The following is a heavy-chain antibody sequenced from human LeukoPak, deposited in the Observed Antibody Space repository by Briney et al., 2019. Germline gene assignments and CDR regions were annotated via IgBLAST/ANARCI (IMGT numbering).Heavy chain of an antibody. CDR2: MNPNSGNT. V-gene: IGHV1-8*02. J-gene: IGHJ4*02. CDR3: ARGYYGDYSLDY. D-gene: IGHD4-17*01. Sequence: ASVKVSCKASGYTFTGYYMHWVRQAPGQGLEWMGWMNPNSGNTGYAQKFQGRVTMTRNTSISTAYMELSSLRSEDTAVYYCARGYYGDYSLDYWGQGTLVTVSS. CDR1: GYTFTGYY.